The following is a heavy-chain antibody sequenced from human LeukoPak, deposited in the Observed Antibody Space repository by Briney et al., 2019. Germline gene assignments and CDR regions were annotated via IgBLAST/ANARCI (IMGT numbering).Heavy chain of an antibody. J-gene: IGHJ4*02. CDR2: INPNSGGT. V-gene: IGHV1-2*04. Sequence: ASVKVSCKASGYTFTGYYMHWVRQAPGQGLEWMGWINPNSGGTNYAQKFQGWVTMTRDTSISTAYMELSRLRSDDTAVYYCARGLPSYNWNYGGDYWGQGTLVTVSS. CDR1: GYTFTGYY. CDR3: ARGLPSYNWNYGGDY. D-gene: IGHD1-7*01.